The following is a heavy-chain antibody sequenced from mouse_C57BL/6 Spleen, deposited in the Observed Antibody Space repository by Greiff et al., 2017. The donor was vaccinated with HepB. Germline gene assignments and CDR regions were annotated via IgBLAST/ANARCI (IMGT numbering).Heavy chain of an antibody. CDR3: ARTITTVVGPFDY. D-gene: IGHD1-1*01. Sequence: DVMLVESGGGLVKPGGSLKLSCAASGFTFSDYGMHWVRQAPEKGLEWVAYISSGSSTIYYADTVKGRFTISRDNAKNTLFLQMTSLRSEDTAMYYCARTITTVVGPFDYWGQGTTLTVSS. CDR2: ISSGSSTI. V-gene: IGHV5-17*01. CDR1: GFTFSDYG. J-gene: IGHJ2*01.